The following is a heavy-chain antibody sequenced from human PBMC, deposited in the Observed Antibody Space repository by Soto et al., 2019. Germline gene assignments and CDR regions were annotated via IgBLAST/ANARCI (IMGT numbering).Heavy chain of an antibody. D-gene: IGHD5-12*01. Sequence: QVQLVQSGAEMREPGSSVKVSCKASGGTFSSSAINWLRQAPGQGPEWMGGIIPTFGTANYIEKFRDRVTITADTSTSTAYMEVSSLTSEDTAMYFCSRSETAGHIGFDIWGQGTMVTVSS. CDR2: IIPTFGTA. V-gene: IGHV1-69*06. CDR1: GGTFSSSA. J-gene: IGHJ3*02. CDR3: SRSETAGHIGFDI.